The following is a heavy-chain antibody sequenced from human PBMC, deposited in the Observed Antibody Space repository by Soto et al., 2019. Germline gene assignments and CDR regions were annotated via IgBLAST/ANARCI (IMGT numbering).Heavy chain of an antibody. CDR2: ISSSSSYI. CDR3: ATPPQYCTNGVCSGYFDY. CDR1: GFTFSSYS. J-gene: IGHJ4*02. Sequence: EVQLEESGGGLVKPGGSLRLSCAASGFTFSSYSMNWVRQAPGKGLEWVSSISSSSSYIYYADSVKGRFTISRDNAKNSLYLQMNSLRAEDTAVYYCATPPQYCTNGVCSGYFDYWGQGTLVTVSS. V-gene: IGHV3-21*01. D-gene: IGHD2-8*01.